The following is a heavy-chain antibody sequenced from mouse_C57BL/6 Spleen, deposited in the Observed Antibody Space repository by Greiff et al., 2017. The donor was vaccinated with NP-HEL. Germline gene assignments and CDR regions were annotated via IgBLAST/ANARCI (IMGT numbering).Heavy chain of an antibody. Sequence: EVKLMESGGGLVKPGGSLKLSCAASGFTFSDYGMHWVRQAPEKGLEWVAYISSGSSTIYYADTVKGRFTISRDNAKNTLFLQMTSLRSEDTAMYYCARDGSSYSFAYWGQGTLVTVSA. J-gene: IGHJ3*01. CDR2: ISSGSSTI. CDR1: GFTFSDYG. D-gene: IGHD1-1*01. V-gene: IGHV5-17*01. CDR3: ARDGSSYSFAY.